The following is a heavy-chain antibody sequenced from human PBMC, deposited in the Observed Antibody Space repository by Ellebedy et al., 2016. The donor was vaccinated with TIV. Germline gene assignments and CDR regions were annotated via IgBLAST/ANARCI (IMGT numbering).Heavy chain of an antibody. CDR1: GFSFSTYG. Sequence: PGGSLRLSCAASGFSFSTYGMNWVRQAPGKGLEWLSYITSTSDTKYYADSVKGRFTISRDNPKNSMYLQMDSLRDEDTGVYYCARLVGIVDAPVTPWPHDDAFDIWGQGTMVTVSS. D-gene: IGHD2-21*01. V-gene: IGHV3-48*02. CDR3: ARLVGIVDAPVTPWPHDDAFDI. CDR2: ITSTSDTK. J-gene: IGHJ3*02.